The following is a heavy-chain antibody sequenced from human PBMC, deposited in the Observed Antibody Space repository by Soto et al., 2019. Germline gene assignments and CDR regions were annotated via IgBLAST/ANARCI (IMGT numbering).Heavy chain of an antibody. CDR3: ANGFTGSRLVDFFVS. Sequence: SETLSLTCTVSGVSISSGGYYWSCILQYPGKGLEWLGCVHNKWRPYYNPSHKRRVTTSVDTSKNQFSLKLTSVTAADTAVYFCANGFTGSRLVDFFVSWGQGTQVTVS. D-gene: IGHD2-8*02. CDR2: VHNKWRP. J-gene: IGHJ4*02. V-gene: IGHV4-31*03. CDR1: GVSISSGGYY.